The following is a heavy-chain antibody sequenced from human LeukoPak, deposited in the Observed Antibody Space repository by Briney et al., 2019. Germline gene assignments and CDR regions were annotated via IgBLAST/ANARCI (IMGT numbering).Heavy chain of an antibody. CDR1: GFTFSSYA. CDR2: IGRSGDI. V-gene: IGHV3-23*01. D-gene: IGHD4-23*01. Sequence: GGSLRLSCAASGFTFSSYALTWVRQAPGKGLEWVSVIGRSGDIYYADSVKGRFTISRDNAKNSLYLQMNSLRAEDTAVYYCAREKYGGSFDYWGQGTLVTVSS. J-gene: IGHJ4*02. CDR3: AREKYGGSFDY.